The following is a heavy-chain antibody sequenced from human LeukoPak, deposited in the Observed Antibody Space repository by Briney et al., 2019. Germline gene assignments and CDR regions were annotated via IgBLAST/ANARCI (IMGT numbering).Heavy chain of an antibody. V-gene: IGHV3-23*01. CDR1: GFSFISHA. J-gene: IGHJ4*02. D-gene: IGHD6-13*01. CDR3: VKEKTAPGRPFEY. CDR2: ITGSGHGT. Sequence: GGSLRLSCEVSGFSFISHAMNWVSHAPGEGLEWVSGITGSGHGTYYADSVKGRFTISRGNSKNTLFFQMSSLRGDDTAVYYCVKEKTAPGRPFEYWGQGTLVTVSA.